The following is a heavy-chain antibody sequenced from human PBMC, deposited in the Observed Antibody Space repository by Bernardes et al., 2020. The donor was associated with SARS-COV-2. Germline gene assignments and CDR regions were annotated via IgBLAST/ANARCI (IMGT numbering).Heavy chain of an antibody. CDR3: ARDEGFMTGWFDP. CDR1: GGSISSYY. J-gene: IGHJ5*02. V-gene: IGHV4-59*01. CDR2: IYYSGST. Sequence: TLSLTCTVSGGSISSYYWSWIRQPPGKGLEWIGYIYYSGSTNYNPSLKSRVTISVDTSKNQFSLKLSSVTAADTAVYYCARDEGFMTGWFDPWGQGTLVTVSS.